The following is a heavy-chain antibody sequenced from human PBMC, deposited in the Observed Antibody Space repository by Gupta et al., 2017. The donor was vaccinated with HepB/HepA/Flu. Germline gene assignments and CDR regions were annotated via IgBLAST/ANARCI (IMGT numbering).Heavy chain of an antibody. CDR3: ARSPFRVRGVHYYYAMDV. Sequence: QVQLQESGPGLVKPSETLSLTCTVSRGSINDYYWSWVRQPPGKGLEWIGFIYDIGSPNYNPSLRSRVTMSVDTSKNQLSLSLSSVTAADTAVYYCARSPFRVRGVHYYYAMDVWGQGTTVTVSS. J-gene: IGHJ6*02. D-gene: IGHD3-10*01. CDR2: IYDIGSP. CDR1: RGSINDYY. V-gene: IGHV4-59*01.